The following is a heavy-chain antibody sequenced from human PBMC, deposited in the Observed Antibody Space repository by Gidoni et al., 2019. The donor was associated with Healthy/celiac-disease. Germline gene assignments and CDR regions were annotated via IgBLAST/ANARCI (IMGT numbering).Heavy chain of an antibody. CDR2: ISSSGSTI. CDR1: GFTFSSDE. Sequence: EVQRVEYGGGWEKNGGSLRLSCAASGFTFSSDEMNWVRQAPGKGLEWVSYISSSGSTIYYADSVKGRFTISRDNAKNSLYLQMNSLRAEDTAVYYCAREDGGELIDYWGQGTLVTVSS. D-gene: IGHD1-26*01. CDR3: AREDGGELIDY. J-gene: IGHJ4*02. V-gene: IGHV3-48*03.